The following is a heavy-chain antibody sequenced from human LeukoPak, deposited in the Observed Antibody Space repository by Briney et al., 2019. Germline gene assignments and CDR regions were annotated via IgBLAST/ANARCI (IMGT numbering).Heavy chain of an antibody. D-gene: IGHD3-10*01. CDR3: AKVGIWFGELLSNYFDY. V-gene: IGHV3-7*03. Sequence: GGTLRLSCAASGFTFSNYWMSWVRQTPGKGLQWLANIKQDGSETFYVDSVKGRFTISRDNAKNSLYLQMNSLRAEDTALYYCAKVGIWFGELLSNYFDYWGQGTLVTVSS. J-gene: IGHJ4*02. CDR1: GFTFSNYW. CDR2: IKQDGSET.